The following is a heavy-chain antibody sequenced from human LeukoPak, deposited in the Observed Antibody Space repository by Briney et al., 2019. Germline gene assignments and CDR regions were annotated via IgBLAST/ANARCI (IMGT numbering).Heavy chain of an antibody. CDR2: INHSGST. J-gene: IGHJ4*02. Sequence: SETLSLTCAVYGGSCSGCYWSWIRQPPGKGLEWIGEINHSGSTNYNPSLKSRVTISVDTSKNQFSLKLSSVTAADTAVYYCARIAQYYYDSSGYSGDSLVDYWGQGTLVTVSS. D-gene: IGHD3-22*01. CDR3: ARIAQYYYDSSGYSGDSLVDY. V-gene: IGHV4-34*01. CDR1: GGSCSGCY.